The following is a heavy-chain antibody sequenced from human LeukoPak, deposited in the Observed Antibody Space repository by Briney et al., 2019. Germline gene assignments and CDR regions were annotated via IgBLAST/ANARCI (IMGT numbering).Heavy chain of an antibody. Sequence: SETLSLTCAVYGGSFSGYYWSWIRQPPGKGLEWIGEINHSGSTNYNPSPKSRVTISVDTSKNQFSLKLSSVTAADTAVYYCARHKRIAVAAFYYYGMDVWGQGTTVTVSS. V-gene: IGHV4-34*01. CDR3: ARHKRIAVAAFYYYGMDV. D-gene: IGHD6-19*01. CDR1: GGSFSGYY. CDR2: INHSGST. J-gene: IGHJ6*02.